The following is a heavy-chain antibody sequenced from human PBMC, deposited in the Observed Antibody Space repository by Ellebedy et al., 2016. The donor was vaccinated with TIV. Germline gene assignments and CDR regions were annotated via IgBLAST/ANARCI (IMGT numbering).Heavy chain of an antibody. V-gene: IGHV3-33*01. CDR2: IWYDGSNK. J-gene: IGHJ1*01. CDR3: ARDGAGVAEYFQH. D-gene: IGHD4/OR15-4a*01. CDR1: GFTFSSYG. Sequence: GESLKISXAASGFTFSSYGMHWVRQAPGKGLEWVAVIWYDGSNKYYADSVKGRFTISRDNSKNTLYLQMNSLRAEDTAVYYCARDGAGVAEYFQHWGQGTLVTVSS.